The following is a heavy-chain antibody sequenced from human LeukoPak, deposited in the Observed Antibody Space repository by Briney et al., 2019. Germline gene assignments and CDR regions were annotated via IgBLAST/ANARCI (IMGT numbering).Heavy chain of an antibody. CDR2: MRYDGTSK. CDR3: AKSNKDSSVYYSLDY. J-gene: IGHJ4*02. V-gene: IGHV3-30*02. CDR1: GFTFSSHG. D-gene: IGHD3-22*01. Sequence: GGSLRLSCVASGFTFSSHGMHWVRQAPGKGLEWVAFMRYDGTSKQYTDSVKGRFTVSRDNSKNILNLQMSSLRPEDTAIYYCAKSNKDSSVYYSLDYWGQGTLVTVSP.